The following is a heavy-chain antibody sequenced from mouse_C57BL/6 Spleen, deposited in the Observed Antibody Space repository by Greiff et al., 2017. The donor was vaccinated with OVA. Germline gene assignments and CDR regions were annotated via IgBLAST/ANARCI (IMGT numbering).Heavy chain of an antibody. CDR2: IDPSDSYT. D-gene: IGHD1-1*01. CDR1: GYTFTSYW. CDR3: ARCRYYGSSYEFAY. V-gene: IGHV1-50*01. J-gene: IGHJ3*01. Sequence: QVQLQQPGAELVKPGASVKLSCKASGYTFTSYWMQWVKQRPGQGLEWIGEIDPSDSYTNYNQKFKGKATLTVDTSSSTAYMQLSSLTSEDSAVYYCARCRYYGSSYEFAYWGQGTLVTVSA.